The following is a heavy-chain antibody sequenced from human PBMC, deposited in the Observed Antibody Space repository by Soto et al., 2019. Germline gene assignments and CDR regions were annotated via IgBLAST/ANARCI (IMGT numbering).Heavy chain of an antibody. CDR3: AKDAVSGDGLWLMDH. V-gene: IGHV3-23*01. CDR2: IFGSGGGI. Sequence: PGGSLRLSCTASGFTFSKFAMTWVRQAPGKGLECVSGIFGSGGGIEYADSVKGRFTISRDNSKNTLYLQMTNLRADDTAVYYCAKDAVSGDGLWLMDHWGQGTQVTVS. J-gene: IGHJ4*02. D-gene: IGHD2-21*02. CDR1: GFTFSKFA.